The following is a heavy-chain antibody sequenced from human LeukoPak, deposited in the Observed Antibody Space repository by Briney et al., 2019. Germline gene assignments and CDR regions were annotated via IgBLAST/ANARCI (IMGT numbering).Heavy chain of an antibody. V-gene: IGHV5-51*01. CDR3: ARCHYYYYYMDV. J-gene: IGHJ6*03. CDR1: GYTFTNYW. CDR2: IYPGDSDA. Sequence: GASVKVSCKASGYTFTNYWIGWVRQIPGKGLEWMGVIYPGDSDARYSPSFQGQVTISADKSISIAYLQWNSLKASDTAMYYCARCHYYYYYMDVWGKGTTVTISS.